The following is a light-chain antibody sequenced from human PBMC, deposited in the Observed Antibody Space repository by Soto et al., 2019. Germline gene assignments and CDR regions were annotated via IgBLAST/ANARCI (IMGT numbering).Light chain of an antibody. J-gene: IGKJ2*01. Sequence: DIQMTQSPSTLSASVGDRVTITCRASQSISSWLAWYQQKPGKAPKLLIYDASSLESGVPSRFSGSGSGTEFTLTISSLQPDDFATYYCQQSYSSPHMYTFGQGTKLELK. CDR1: QSISSW. CDR2: DAS. CDR3: QQSYSSPHMYT. V-gene: IGKV1-5*01.